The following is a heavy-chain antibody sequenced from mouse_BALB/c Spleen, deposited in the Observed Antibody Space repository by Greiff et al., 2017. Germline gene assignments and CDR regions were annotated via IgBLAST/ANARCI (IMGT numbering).Heavy chain of an antibody. D-gene: IGHD1-1*01. Sequence: EVQGVESGGGLVQPGGSLTLSCAVSGFTFSSYGMSWVRQTPDKRLELVATINSNGGSTYYPDSVKGRFTISRDNAKNTLYLQMSSLKSEDTAMYYCARDLYYYGSSYEDYWGQGTTLTVSS. J-gene: IGHJ2*01. CDR2: INSNGGST. V-gene: IGHV5-6-3*01. CDR1: GFTFSSYG. CDR3: ARDLYYYGSSYEDY.